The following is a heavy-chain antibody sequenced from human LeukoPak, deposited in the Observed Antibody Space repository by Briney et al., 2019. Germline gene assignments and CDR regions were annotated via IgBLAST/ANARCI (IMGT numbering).Heavy chain of an antibody. CDR3: AKDEGYCNGGSCYLGAFDI. CDR2: INSDGSST. V-gene: IGHV3-74*01. Sequence: GGSLRLSCAASGFTFSSYWMHWVRQAPGKWLVWVSRINSDGSSTSYADSVKGRFTISRDNAKNTLYLQMNSLRAEDTAVYYCAKDEGYCNGGSCYLGAFDIWGQGTMVTVSS. J-gene: IGHJ3*02. D-gene: IGHD2-15*01. CDR1: GFTFSSYW.